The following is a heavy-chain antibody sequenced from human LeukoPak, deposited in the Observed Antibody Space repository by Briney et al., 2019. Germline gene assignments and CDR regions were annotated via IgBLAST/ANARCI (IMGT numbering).Heavy chain of an antibody. Sequence: GGSLRLSCAASGFNFNRYVMHWVRQAPGRGLEWVTFIRYDGSEKYYVDSVKGRFTISRDNFKSSLYLQMSSLREEDTARYYCAKAYSTYSFGYPDAFDLWGQGTMVIVSS. D-gene: IGHD5-18*01. V-gene: IGHV3-30*02. CDR3: AKAYSTYSFGYPDAFDL. J-gene: IGHJ3*01. CDR2: IRYDGSEK. CDR1: GFNFNRYV.